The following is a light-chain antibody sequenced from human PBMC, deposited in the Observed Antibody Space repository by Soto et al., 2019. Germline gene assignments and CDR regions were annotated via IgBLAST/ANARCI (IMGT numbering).Light chain of an antibody. CDR2: GIS. CDR3: QQSYSTPRT. V-gene: IGKV3-20*01. Sequence: EIVLTQSPGTLSLSPGERATLSCRASHTISSSYLAWYQQKPGQAPRLLMYGISRRATGIPDRFSGSGSGTDFTLTITRLEPEDFATYYCQQSYSTPRTFGQGTKVDIK. J-gene: IGKJ1*01. CDR1: HTISSSY.